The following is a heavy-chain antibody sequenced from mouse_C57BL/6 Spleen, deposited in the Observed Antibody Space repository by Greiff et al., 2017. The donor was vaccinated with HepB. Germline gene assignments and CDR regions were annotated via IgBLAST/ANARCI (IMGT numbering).Heavy chain of an antibody. J-gene: IGHJ3*01. CDR2: ISSGGDYI. D-gene: IGHD1-1*01. Sequence: EVKLVESGEGLVKPGGSLKLSCAASGFTFSSYAMSWVRQTPEKRLEWVAYISSGGDYIYYADTVKGRFTISRDNARNTLYLQMSSRKSEDTAMYYCTSLYYYGSSPWFAYWGQGTLVTVSA. CDR1: GFTFSSYA. V-gene: IGHV5-9-1*02. CDR3: TSLYYYGSSPWFAY.